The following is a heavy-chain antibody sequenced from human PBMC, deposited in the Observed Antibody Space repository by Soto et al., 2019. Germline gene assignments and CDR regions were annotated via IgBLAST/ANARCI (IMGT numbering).Heavy chain of an antibody. CDR1: GFTFDDYA. CDR3: AKEPFDY. CDR2: ISWNSGSI. Sequence: GGSLRLSCAASGFTFDDYAMHWVRQAPGKGLEWVSGISWNSGSIGYADSVKGRFTISRDNAKSSLYLQMNSLRAEDTALYYCAKEPFDYWGQGTLVTVSS. J-gene: IGHJ4*02. V-gene: IGHV3-9*01.